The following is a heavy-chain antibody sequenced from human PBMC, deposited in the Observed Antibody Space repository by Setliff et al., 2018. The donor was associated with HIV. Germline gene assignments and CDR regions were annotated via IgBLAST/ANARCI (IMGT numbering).Heavy chain of an antibody. CDR2: MSYDGNNK. CDR1: GFIFSSYA. CDR3: ARDYYGMDV. Sequence: GESLKISCAASGFIFSSYAMHWVRQAPGKGLEWVAVMSYDGNNKYYADSVKGRFTISRDNSKNTLYLQMNSLRAEDTAVYYCARDYYGMDVWGQGTTVTVSS. J-gene: IGHJ6*02. V-gene: IGHV3-30*07.